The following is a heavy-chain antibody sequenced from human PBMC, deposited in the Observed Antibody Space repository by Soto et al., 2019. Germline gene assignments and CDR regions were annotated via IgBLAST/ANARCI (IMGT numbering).Heavy chain of an antibody. J-gene: IGHJ4*02. CDR3: ARWEIAVADY. CDR1: GGSISSSSYY. V-gene: IGHV4-39*01. D-gene: IGHD6-19*01. Sequence: QLQLQESGPGLVKPSETLSLTCTVSGGSISSSSYYWGWIRQPPGKGLEWIGSIYYSGSTYYNPSLTSRVTISVDTSKNQFSLKLSSVTAADTAVYYCARWEIAVADYWGQGTLVTVSS. CDR2: IYYSGST.